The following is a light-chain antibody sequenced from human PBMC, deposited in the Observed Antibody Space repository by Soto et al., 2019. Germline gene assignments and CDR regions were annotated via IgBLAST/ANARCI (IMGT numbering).Light chain of an antibody. CDR1: QSINTY. CDR3: QQSYSTPPLT. V-gene: IGKV1-39*01. CDR2: VAS. J-gene: IGKJ4*01. Sequence: DIQMTQSPSSLSASVGDRVTITCRASQSINTYLNWYQQKRGKAPKLLIYVASTLQSGVPSRFRGSGSGTYFTLTINSLQPADFATYACQQSYSTPPLTFGGGTKVEIK.